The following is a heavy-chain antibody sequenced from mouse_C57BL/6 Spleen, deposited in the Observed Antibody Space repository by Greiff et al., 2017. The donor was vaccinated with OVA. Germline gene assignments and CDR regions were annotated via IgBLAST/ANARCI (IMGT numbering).Heavy chain of an antibody. Sequence: QVQLQQPGAELVKPGASVKLSCKASGYTFTSYWMQWVKQRPGQGLEWIGEIDPSDSYTNYNQKFKGKATLTVATSSSTAYMQLSSLTSEDSAVYYCARIYGNSWYFDVWGTGTTVTVSS. D-gene: IGHD2-1*01. J-gene: IGHJ1*03. CDR1: GYTFTSYW. CDR2: IDPSDSYT. CDR3: ARIYGNSWYFDV. V-gene: IGHV1-50*01.